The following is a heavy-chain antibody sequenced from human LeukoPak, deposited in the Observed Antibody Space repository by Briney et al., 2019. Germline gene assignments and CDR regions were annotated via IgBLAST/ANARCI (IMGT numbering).Heavy chain of an antibody. CDR2: IYYSGSA. Sequence: SETLSLTCTVSGGSISSYYWSWIRQPPGKGLEWIGYIYYSGSANYNPSLKSRVTISVDTSKNQFSLKLSSVTAADTAVYYCARHVSPVATIGPWGQGTLVTVSS. CDR3: ARHVSPVATIGP. V-gene: IGHV4-59*08. CDR1: GGSISSYY. D-gene: IGHD5-12*01. J-gene: IGHJ5*02.